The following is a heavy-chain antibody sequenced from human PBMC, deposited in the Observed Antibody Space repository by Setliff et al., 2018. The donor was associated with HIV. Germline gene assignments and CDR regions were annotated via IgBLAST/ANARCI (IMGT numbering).Heavy chain of an antibody. CDR3: VKGPLGGRLDS. CDR2: IWNDGSNK. J-gene: IGHJ4*02. CDR1: GTYG. V-gene: IGHV3-33*06. D-gene: IGHD3-16*01. Sequence: PGGSLRLSCTTSGTYGMHWVRQAPGKGLEWVAVIWNDGSNKFYGDSVQGRFTISRDNSRNMVFLQMNGLRVEDTAVYYCVKGPLGGRLDSWGQGTLVTVSS.